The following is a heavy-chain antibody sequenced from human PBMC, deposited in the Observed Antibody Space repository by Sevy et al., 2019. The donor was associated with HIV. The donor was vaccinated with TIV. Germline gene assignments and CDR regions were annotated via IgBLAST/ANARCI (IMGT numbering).Heavy chain of an antibody. CDR3: AKGGSGGIDQYGMDV. CDR2: IRYDGINK. J-gene: IGHJ6*02. V-gene: IGHV3-30*02. CDR1: GFRFNNFG. D-gene: IGHD6-25*01. Sequence: GGSLRLSCAASGFRFNNFGMYWVRQAPGKGLEGVAFIRYDGINKYYVDSVKGRSTISRDNSKDTLYLEMKSLRLEDTAIYYCAKGGSGGIDQYGMDVWGLGTTVTVSS.